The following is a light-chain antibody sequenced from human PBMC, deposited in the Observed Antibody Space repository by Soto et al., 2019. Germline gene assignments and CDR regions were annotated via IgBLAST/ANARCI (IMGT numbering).Light chain of an antibody. Sequence: DIQMTQSPSTLSASVGDRVIITCRASQSVSTWLAWYQLKPGTAPKLLIYKASNLEDGVPSRFSGSGSGTEFTLSISSLQPDDFATYACQQYSTFFRTFGPGTRLDV. CDR3: QQYSTFFRT. J-gene: IGKJ3*01. CDR2: KAS. CDR1: QSVSTW. V-gene: IGKV1-5*03.